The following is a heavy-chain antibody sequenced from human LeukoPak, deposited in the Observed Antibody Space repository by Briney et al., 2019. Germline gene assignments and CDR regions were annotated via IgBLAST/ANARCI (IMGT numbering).Heavy chain of an antibody. CDR3: ARRFDSGSYYSFTWFDP. V-gene: IGHV3-30*02. D-gene: IGHD3-10*01. J-gene: IGHJ5*02. CDR1: GFTFSSYG. Sequence: GGSLRLSCAASGFTFSSYGMHWVRQAPGKGLEWVAFIRYDGSNKYYADSVKGRFTISRDNSKNTLYLQMNSLRAEDTAVYYCARRFDSGSYYSFTWFDPWGQGTLVTVSS. CDR2: IRYDGSNK.